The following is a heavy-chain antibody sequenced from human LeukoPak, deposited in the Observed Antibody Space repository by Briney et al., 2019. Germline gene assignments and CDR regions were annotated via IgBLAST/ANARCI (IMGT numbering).Heavy chain of an antibody. Sequence: GASVKVSCKASGYTFTSYAMHWVRQAPGQRLEWMGWINAGNGNTKYSQKFQGRVTITRDTSASTAYMELSSLRSEDTAVYYCARGDKVNTYYYDSSGPSGEGYFDYWGQGTLVTVSS. CDR3: ARGDKVNTYYYDSSGPSGEGYFDY. J-gene: IGHJ4*02. D-gene: IGHD3-22*01. V-gene: IGHV1-3*01. CDR1: GYTFTSYA. CDR2: INAGNGNT.